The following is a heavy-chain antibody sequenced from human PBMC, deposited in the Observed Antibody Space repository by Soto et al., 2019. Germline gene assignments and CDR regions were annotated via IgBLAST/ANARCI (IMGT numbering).Heavy chain of an antibody. J-gene: IGHJ6*01. Sequence: ASVKVSCKASGYPFTRYSIRWGRQAPGQGLEWMVWISGYNGDTEYSKNLQMRLTMTIDTSTTAPYMELRSLRYVDTAVYYSARAILTIFRVHYVMDVWGQGTSVTFS. CDR2: ISGYNGDT. D-gene: IGHD3-3*01. CDR1: GYPFTRYS. CDR3: ARAILTIFRVHYVMDV. V-gene: IGHV1-18*04.